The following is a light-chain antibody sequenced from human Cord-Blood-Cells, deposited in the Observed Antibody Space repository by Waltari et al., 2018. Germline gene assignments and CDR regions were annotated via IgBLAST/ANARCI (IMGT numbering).Light chain of an antibody. CDR3: SSYTSSSTYV. CDR2: DVS. V-gene: IGLV2-14*01. CDR1: SSDVGGYNY. J-gene: IGLJ1*01. Sequence: QSALTQPPPVSGSPGQSITISCTGTSSDVGGYNYVSWYQQHPGKAPKLMIYDVSNRPSGVSNRFSGSKSGNTASLTISGLQAEDEADYYCSSYTSSSTYVFGTGTKVTVL.